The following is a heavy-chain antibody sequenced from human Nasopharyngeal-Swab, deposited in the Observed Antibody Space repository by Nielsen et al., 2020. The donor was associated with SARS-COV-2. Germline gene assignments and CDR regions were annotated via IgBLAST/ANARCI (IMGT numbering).Heavy chain of an antibody. Sequence: GESLKISCAASGFTVSSNYMSWVRQAPGKGLEWVSVIYSGGSTYYADSVKGRFTISRDNSKNTLYLQMNSLRAEDTAVYYCARAYYGSGSSWGQGTLVTVSS. J-gene: IGHJ4*02. V-gene: IGHV3-66*01. CDR3: ARAYYGSGSS. CDR1: GFTVSSNY. CDR2: IYSGGST. D-gene: IGHD3-10*01.